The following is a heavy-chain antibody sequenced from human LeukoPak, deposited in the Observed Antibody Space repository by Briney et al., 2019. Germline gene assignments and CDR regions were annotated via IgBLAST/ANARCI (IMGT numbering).Heavy chain of an antibody. CDR1: GGSFSGYY. CDR2: INHSGST. D-gene: IGHD1-26*01. Sequence: SETLSLTCAVYGGSFSGYYWTWIRQPPGKGLEWIGEINHSGSTNYNPSLKSRVTMSVDTSKNQFSLKLSSVTAADTAVYYCARGQEDWDLLQRAVNFDYWGQGTLVTVSS. V-gene: IGHV4-34*01. CDR3: ARGQEDWDLLQRAVNFDY. J-gene: IGHJ4*02.